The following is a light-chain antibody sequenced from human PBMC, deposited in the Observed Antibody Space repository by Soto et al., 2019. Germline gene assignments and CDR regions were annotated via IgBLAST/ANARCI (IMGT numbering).Light chain of an antibody. Sequence: DTVMTQTPLSSRVTLGQPATLSCRPSQPVSNNWLAWYQQKPGQAPRLLIYGAFTRATGIPDRFSGSGSGTDFTLTINRLEPEDFAVYYCQQYGSLITFGQGTRLEIK. CDR2: GAF. CDR1: QPVSNNW. CDR3: QQYGSLIT. V-gene: IGKV3-20*01. J-gene: IGKJ5*01.